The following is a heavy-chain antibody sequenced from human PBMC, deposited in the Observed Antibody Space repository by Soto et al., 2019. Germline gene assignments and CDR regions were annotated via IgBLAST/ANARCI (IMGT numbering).Heavy chain of an antibody. CDR1: GGTFSSYA. CDR3: ARDSYYYDSSGYYPSPYDAFDI. CDR2: VIPIFGTA. V-gene: IGHV1-69*06. J-gene: IGHJ3*02. D-gene: IGHD3-22*01. Sequence: SVKVSCKASGGTFSSYAISWVRQAPGQGLEWMGGVIPIFGTANYAQKFQGRVTITADKSTSTAYMELSSLRSEDTAVYYCARDSYYYDSSGYYPSPYDAFDIWGQGTMVTVSS.